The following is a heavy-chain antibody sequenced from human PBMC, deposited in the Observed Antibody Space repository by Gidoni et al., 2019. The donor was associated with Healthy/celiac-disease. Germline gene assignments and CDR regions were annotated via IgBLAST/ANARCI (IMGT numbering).Heavy chain of an antibody. D-gene: IGHD3-9*01. CDR1: GFTFRSYE. V-gene: IGHV3-48*03. J-gene: IGHJ3*02. Sequence: EVQLVESGGGLVQPGGSLRLSCAASGFTFRSYEMNWVRQAPGKGLGWVSYISSSGSTIYYADSVKGRFTISRDNAKNSLYLQMNSLRAEDTAVYYCARDHVPPLSKYDILTGYLEGDAFDIWGQGTMVTVSS. CDR3: ARDHVPPLSKYDILTGYLEGDAFDI. CDR2: ISSSGSTI.